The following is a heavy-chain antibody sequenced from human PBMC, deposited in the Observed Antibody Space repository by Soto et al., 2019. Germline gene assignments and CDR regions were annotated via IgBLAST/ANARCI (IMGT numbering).Heavy chain of an antibody. CDR3: ARDPDGRGYSYGCFDY. Sequence: QVQLVESGGGVVQPGRSLRLSCAASGFTFSSYAMHWVRQAPGKGLEWVAVISYDGSNKYYADSVKGRFTISRDNSKNTLYLLMNSLRAEDTAVYYCARDPDGRGYSYGCFDYWGQGTLVTVSS. CDR2: ISYDGSNK. J-gene: IGHJ4*02. CDR1: GFTFSSYA. D-gene: IGHD5-18*01. V-gene: IGHV3-30-3*01.